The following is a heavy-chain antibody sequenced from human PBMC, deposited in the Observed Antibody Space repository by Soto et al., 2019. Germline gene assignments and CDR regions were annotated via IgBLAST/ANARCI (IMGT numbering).Heavy chain of an antibody. J-gene: IGHJ6*03. CDR1: GGSISSYY. V-gene: IGHV4-59*08. CDR2: IYYSGST. CDR3: ARVRSGYRDYYYYYMDV. Sequence: TLSLTCTVSGGSISSYYWSWIRQPPGKGLEWIGYIYYSGSTNYNPSLKSRVTISVDTSKNQFSLKLSSVTAADTAVYYCARVRSGYRDYYYYYMDVWGKGTTVTVSS. D-gene: IGHD3-22*01.